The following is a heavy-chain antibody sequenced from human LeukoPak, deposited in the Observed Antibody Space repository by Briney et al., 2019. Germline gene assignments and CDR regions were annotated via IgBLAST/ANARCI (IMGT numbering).Heavy chain of an antibody. V-gene: IGHV4-59*01. CDR2: IYYSGST. Sequence: SETLSLTCTVSGGSISSYYWSWIRQPPGKGLEWIVYIYYSGSTNYNPSLKSRVTISVGTSKNQFSLKLSSVTAADTAVYYCARESPRPFYDLWSGYYTYYFDYWGQGTLVTVSS. CDR1: GGSISSYY. D-gene: IGHD3-3*01. J-gene: IGHJ4*02. CDR3: ARESPRPFYDLWSGYYTYYFDY.